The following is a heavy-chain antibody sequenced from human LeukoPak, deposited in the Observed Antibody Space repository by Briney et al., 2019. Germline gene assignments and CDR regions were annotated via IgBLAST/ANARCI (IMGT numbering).Heavy chain of an antibody. CDR2: INPNSGGA. V-gene: IGHV1-2*02. CDR3: ATVRGSLSRISRAFEI. D-gene: IGHD2-15*01. Sequence: ASVKVSCKASGYTFTGYYMHWVRQAPGQGLEWMGWINPNSGGANYAQKFQGRVTMTRDTSISTAYMELSRLRSDDTAVYYCATVRGSLSRISRAFEICGLGTMGNVS. CDR1: GYTFTGYY. J-gene: IGHJ3*02.